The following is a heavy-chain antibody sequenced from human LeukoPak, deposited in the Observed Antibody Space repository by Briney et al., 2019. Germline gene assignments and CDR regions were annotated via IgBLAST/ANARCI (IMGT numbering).Heavy chain of an antibody. CDR3: ARGPTYYYGSGD. CDR1: GFTVSSNY. CDR2: IYSGGST. D-gene: IGHD3-10*01. Sequence: GGSLRLSCAASGFTVSSNYMSWVRPAPGKGLEWVSVIYSGGSTYYADSVKGRFTISRDNSKNTLYLQMNSLRAEDTAVYYCARGPTYYYGSGDWGQGTLVTVSS. V-gene: IGHV3-53*01. J-gene: IGHJ1*01.